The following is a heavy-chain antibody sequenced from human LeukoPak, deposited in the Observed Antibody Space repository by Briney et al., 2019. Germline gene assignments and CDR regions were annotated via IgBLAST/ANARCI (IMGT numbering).Heavy chain of an antibody. Sequence: GASVKVSCKASGGTFSSYGLSWVRQAPGQGLEWMGGIIPIFSTTSYAQRFQGRVTITADESTSTAYMELSSLRFEDTAVYYCARSRDDILTGYMHYYYMDVWGKGTTVTVSS. D-gene: IGHD3-9*01. J-gene: IGHJ6*03. V-gene: IGHV1-69*13. CDR2: IIPIFSTT. CDR1: GGTFSSYG. CDR3: ARSRDDILTGYMHYYYMDV.